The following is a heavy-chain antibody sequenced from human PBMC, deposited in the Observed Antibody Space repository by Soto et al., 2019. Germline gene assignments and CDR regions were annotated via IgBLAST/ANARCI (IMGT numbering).Heavy chain of an antibody. Sequence: AAVKVSCKASGYTFTSYAMNWVRQAPGQGLEWMGWINTNTGNPTYAQGFTGRFVFSLDTSVSTAYLQICSLKAEDTAVYYCARGRFNPFGVVSFTLRFDPWGQGTLVTVSS. D-gene: IGHD3-3*01. CDR3: ARGRFNPFGVVSFTLRFDP. CDR2: INTNTGNP. J-gene: IGHJ5*02. CDR1: GYTFTSYA. V-gene: IGHV7-4-1*01.